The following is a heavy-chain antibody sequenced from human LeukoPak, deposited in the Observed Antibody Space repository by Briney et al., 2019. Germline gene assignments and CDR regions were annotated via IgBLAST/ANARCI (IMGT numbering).Heavy chain of an antibody. D-gene: IGHD3-10*01. V-gene: IGHV1-2*02. Sequence: ASVKVSCKASGYTFTDYYIHWVRQAPGQRFEWMGWINPKHGATHYVERFQGRVTMTTDTSISTVYMELTRLTSDDTATYYCARRGGYYDYWGQGTLVTVSS. CDR1: GYTFTDYY. CDR2: INPKHGAT. J-gene: IGHJ4*02. CDR3: ARRGGYYDY.